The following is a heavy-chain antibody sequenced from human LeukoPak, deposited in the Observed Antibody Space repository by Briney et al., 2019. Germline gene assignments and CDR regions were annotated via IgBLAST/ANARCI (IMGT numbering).Heavy chain of an antibody. J-gene: IGHJ4*02. CDR3: ARLGGSYLDY. CDR1: GGSISSYY. D-gene: IGHD1-26*01. Sequence: PSETLSLTCTVSGGSISSYYWSWIRQPPGKGLGWIGYIYYSGSTNYNPSLKSRVTISVDTSKNQFSLKLSSVTAADTAVYYCARLGGSYLDYWGQGTLVTVSS. CDR2: IYYSGST. V-gene: IGHV4-59*08.